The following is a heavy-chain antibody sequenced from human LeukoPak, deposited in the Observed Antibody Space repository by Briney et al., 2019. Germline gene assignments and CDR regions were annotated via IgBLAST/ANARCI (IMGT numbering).Heavy chain of an antibody. V-gene: IGHV1-18*04. CDR1: GYTFTGYY. CDR3: ARDLTYGLFDY. D-gene: IGHD3-10*01. Sequence: ASVKVSCKASGYTFTGYYMHWVRQAPGQGLEWMGWISGNNGNTNYVHKLQGRVTMTTDTSTSTVYMELRSLRSDDTAVYYCARDLTYGLFDYWGQGTLVTVSS. CDR2: ISGNNGNT. J-gene: IGHJ4*02.